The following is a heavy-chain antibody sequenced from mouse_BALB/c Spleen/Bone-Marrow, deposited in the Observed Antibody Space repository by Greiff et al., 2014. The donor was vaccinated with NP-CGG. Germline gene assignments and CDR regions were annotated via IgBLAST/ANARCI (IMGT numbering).Heavy chain of an antibody. CDR2: IDPANGNT. CDR1: GFNIKDTY. D-gene: IGHD3-1*01. V-gene: IGHV14-3*02. J-gene: IGHJ2*01. Sequence: VQLKDSGAELVKPGASVKLSCTASGFNIKDTYMHWVKQRPEQGLEWIGRIDPANGNTKYDPKFQGKATITADTSSNTAYLQLFSLTSEDTAVYYCARTPRATFYFDYWGQGTTLTVSS. CDR3: ARTPRATFYFDY.